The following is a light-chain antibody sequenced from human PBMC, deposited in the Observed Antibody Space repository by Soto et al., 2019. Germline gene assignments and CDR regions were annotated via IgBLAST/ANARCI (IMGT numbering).Light chain of an antibody. J-gene: IGLJ3*02. V-gene: IGLV2-14*01. CDR1: SRDVGGYTY. Sequence: QSALTQPASVSGSPGQSITISCTGTSRDVGGYTYVSWYQQHPGKAPKLMIYEVSHRPSGVSNRFSGSKSGNTASLTISGLQAEDEADYYCSSYTSSSTLVVFGGGTKLTVL. CDR2: EVS. CDR3: SSYTSSSTLVV.